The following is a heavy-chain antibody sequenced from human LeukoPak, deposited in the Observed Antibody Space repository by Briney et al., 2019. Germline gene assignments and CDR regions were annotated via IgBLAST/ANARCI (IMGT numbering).Heavy chain of an antibody. CDR1: GGSISSSSYY. CDR3: ARSGVLLWFGELLFSNWFDP. V-gene: IGHV4-39*01. CDR2: IYYSGST. Sequence: SETLSLTCTVSGGSISSSSYYWGWIRQPPGKELESIGSIYYSGSTYYNPSLKSRVTISVDTSKNQFSLKLSSVTAADTAVYYCARSGVLLWFGELLFSNWFDPWGQGTLVTVSS. D-gene: IGHD3-10*01. J-gene: IGHJ5*02.